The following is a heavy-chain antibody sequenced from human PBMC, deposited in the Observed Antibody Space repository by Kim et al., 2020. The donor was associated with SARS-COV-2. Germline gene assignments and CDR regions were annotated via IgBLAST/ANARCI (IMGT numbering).Heavy chain of an antibody. Sequence: GGSLRLSCAASGLTFSSHSMSWVRQAPGKGLEWVSYISSSSSTIYYADSVKGRFTISRDNAKNSLYLQVNSLRAEDTAVYYCARSPTIAAGAFDYWGQGTLVTVSS. CDR2: ISSSSSTI. CDR1: GLTFSSHS. CDR3: ARSPTIAAGAFDY. D-gene: IGHD6-13*01. V-gene: IGHV3-48*04. J-gene: IGHJ4*02.